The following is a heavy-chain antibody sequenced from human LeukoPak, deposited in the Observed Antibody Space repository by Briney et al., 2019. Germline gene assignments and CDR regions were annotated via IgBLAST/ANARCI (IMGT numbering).Heavy chain of an antibody. CDR1: GFTFSSYG. J-gene: IGHJ4*02. D-gene: IGHD3-3*01. Sequence: GGSLRLSCAASGFTFSSYGMHWVRQAPGKGLEWVAVISYDGSNKYYADSVKGRFTISRDNSKNTLYLQMNSLRAEDTAVYYCATTTDFWSGYFDYWGQGTLVTVSS. V-gene: IGHV3-30*03. CDR2: ISYDGSNK. CDR3: ATTTDFWSGYFDY.